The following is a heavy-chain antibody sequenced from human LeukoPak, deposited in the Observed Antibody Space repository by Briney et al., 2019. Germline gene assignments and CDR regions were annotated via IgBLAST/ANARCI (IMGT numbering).Heavy chain of an antibody. CDR2: ISSSSSYI. D-gene: IGHD1-26*01. CDR3: ARGGQWEDAVGFDY. Sequence: PGGSLRLSCAASGFTFSSYSMNWVRQAPGKGLEWVSSISSSSSYIYYADSVKGRFTISRDNAKNSLYLQMNSLRAEDTAVYYCARGGQWEDAVGFDYWGQGTLVTVSS. V-gene: IGHV3-21*01. CDR1: GFTFSSYS. J-gene: IGHJ4*02.